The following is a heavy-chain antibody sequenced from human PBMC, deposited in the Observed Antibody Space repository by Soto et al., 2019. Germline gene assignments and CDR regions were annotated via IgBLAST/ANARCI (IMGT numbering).Heavy chain of an antibody. CDR1: GGTFSSYA. J-gene: IGHJ5*02. Sequence: QVQLVQSGAEVKKPGSSVKVSCKASGGTFSSYAISWVRQAPGQGLEWVGGIIPIFGTANYAQKFQGRVTITADESTSTAYMELSSLRSEDTAVYYCARSITIFGVVNQGWFDPWGQGTLVTVSS. V-gene: IGHV1-69*12. D-gene: IGHD3-3*01. CDR3: ARSITIFGVVNQGWFDP. CDR2: IIPIFGTA.